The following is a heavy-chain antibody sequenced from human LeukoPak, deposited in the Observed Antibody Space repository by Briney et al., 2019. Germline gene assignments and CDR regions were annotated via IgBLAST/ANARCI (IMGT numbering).Heavy chain of an antibody. CDR1: GYSIGSGYY. CDR3: AKSGGYGLIDY. V-gene: IGHV4-38-2*02. Sequence: SETLSLTCTVSGYSIGSGYYWGWIRQPPGKGLEWIANIYHSGSTYYNPSLQSRVTISIDTSKNQFSLRLSSVTAADAAMYYCAKSGGYGLIDYWGQGTLVTVSS. J-gene: IGHJ4*02. CDR2: IYHSGST. D-gene: IGHD1-26*01.